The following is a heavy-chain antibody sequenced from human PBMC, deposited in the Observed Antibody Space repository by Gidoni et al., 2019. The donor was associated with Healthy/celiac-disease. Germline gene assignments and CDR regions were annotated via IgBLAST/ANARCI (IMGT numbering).Heavy chain of an antibody. CDR1: GGSISSGGYY. V-gene: IGHV4-31*03. Sequence: QVQLQESGPGLVKPSQTLSLTCTVSGGSISSGGYYLSWIRQHPGKGLEWIGYIYYSGSTYYNPSLKSRVTISVDTSKNQFSLKLSSVTAADTAVYYCARGEGSQTPPIDYWGQGTLVTVSS. J-gene: IGHJ4*02. CDR3: ARGEGSQTPPIDY. CDR2: IYYSGST.